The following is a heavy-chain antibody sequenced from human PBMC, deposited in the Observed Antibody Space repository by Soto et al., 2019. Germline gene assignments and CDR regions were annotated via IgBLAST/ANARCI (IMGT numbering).Heavy chain of an antibody. J-gene: IGHJ6*02. CDR1: GGSVISGSYY. Sequence: SEPLCLTWTVSGGSVISGSYYWSWIRQPPGKGLEWIGYIYYSGSTNYNPSLKSRVTISVDTSKNQFSLKLSSVTAADTAVYYCARDLGYCSGGSCFSPRADYYYYGMDVWGQGTTVTVSS. CDR2: IYYSGST. CDR3: ARDLGYCSGGSCFSPRADYYYYGMDV. V-gene: IGHV4-61*01. D-gene: IGHD2-15*01.